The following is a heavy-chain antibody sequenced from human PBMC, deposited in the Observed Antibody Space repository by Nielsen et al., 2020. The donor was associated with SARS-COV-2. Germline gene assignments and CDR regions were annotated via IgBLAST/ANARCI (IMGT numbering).Heavy chain of an antibody. CDR2: IHYTGTA. J-gene: IGHJ6*02. CDR1: GDSIRNSRYY. V-gene: IGHV4-31*01. Sequence: SETLSLTCSVSGDSIRNSRYYWTWLRQPPGRGPEWIGNIHYTGTANYSTSLKSLLSMSLAASRNQFSLSVKAMTAADSAEYYCVRDTLAHGLDVWGQGITVTVSS. CDR3: VRDTLAHGLDV.